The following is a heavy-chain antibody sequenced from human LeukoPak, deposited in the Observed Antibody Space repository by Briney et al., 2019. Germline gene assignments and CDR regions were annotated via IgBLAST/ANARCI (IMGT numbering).Heavy chain of an antibody. V-gene: IGHV3-30*02. J-gene: IGHJ4*02. Sequence: GGSLRLSCAASGFTFSSYSMNWVRQAPGKGLEWVAFIRYDGSNKYYADSVKGRFTISRDNSKNTLYLQMNSLRAEDTAVYYCAKDRGSYSAAGCDYWGQGTLVTVSS. CDR2: IRYDGSNK. CDR3: AKDRGSYSAAGCDY. CDR1: GFTFSSYS. D-gene: IGHD1-26*01.